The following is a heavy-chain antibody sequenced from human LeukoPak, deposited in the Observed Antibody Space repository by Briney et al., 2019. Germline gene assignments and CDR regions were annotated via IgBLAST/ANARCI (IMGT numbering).Heavy chain of an antibody. J-gene: IGHJ4*02. CDR1: GYTFTGYY. V-gene: IGHV1-2*02. D-gene: IGHD6-13*01. CDR2: INPNSGGT. Sequence: ASVKVSCKASGYTFTGYYMHWVRQAPGQGLEWMGWINPNSGGTNYAQKFQGRVTMTRDTSISTAYMELSRLRSDDTAVYYCARSKGQRLVQYYFDYWGQGTLVTVSS. CDR3: ARSKGQRLVQYYFDY.